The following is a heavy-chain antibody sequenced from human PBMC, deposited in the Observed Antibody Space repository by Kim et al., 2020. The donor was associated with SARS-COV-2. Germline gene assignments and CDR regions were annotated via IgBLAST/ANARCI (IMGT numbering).Heavy chain of an antibody. CDR1: GFTFSSYS. CDR2: ISSSSSYI. CDR3: ARGEGEYSSSWYSIQPFFIDEPLDY. J-gene: IGHJ4*02. D-gene: IGHD6-13*01. V-gene: IGHV3-21*01. Sequence: GGSLRLSCAASGFTFSSYSMNWVRQAPGKGLEWVSSISSSSSYIYYADSVKGRFTISRDNAKNSLYLQMNSLRAEDTAVYYCARGEGEYSSSWYSIQPFFIDEPLDYWGQGTLVTVSS.